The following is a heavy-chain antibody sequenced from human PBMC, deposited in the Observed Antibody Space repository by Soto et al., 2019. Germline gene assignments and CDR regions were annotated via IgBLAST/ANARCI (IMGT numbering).Heavy chain of an antibody. CDR1: GFTFSSYG. CDR2: ISYDGSNK. J-gene: IGHJ6*02. D-gene: IGHD3-10*01. CDR3: ASTRVRGSLYGMDV. V-gene: IGHV3-30*03. Sequence: PGGSLRLSCAASGFTFSSYGMHWVRQAPGKGLEWVAVISYDGSNKYYADSVKGRFTISRDNSKNTLYLQMNSLRAEDTAVYYCASTRVRGSLYGMDVWGQGTTVTVSS.